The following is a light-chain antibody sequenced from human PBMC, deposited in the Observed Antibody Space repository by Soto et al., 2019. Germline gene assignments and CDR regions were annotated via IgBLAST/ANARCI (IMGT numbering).Light chain of an antibody. V-gene: IGKV1-39*01. CDR1: QSISTY. Sequence: DIQLIQSPSSLSASVGDRITITCRASQSISTYLNWYQQKPGEAPTLLVYDSSTLQSGVPSRFSGSGFGAEFTLTVSSLQPEDFATYYCQQSYSNPTWTFGQGTKVDI. CDR3: QQSYSNPTWT. J-gene: IGKJ1*01. CDR2: DSS.